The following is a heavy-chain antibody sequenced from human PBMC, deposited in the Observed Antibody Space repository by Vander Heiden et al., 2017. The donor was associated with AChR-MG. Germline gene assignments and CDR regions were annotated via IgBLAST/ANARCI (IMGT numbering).Heavy chain of an antibody. CDR2: ISDSGGST. D-gene: IGHD3-10*01. CDR1: GFACSGYA. J-gene: IGHJ3*02. CDR3: AKGRAGYYGSGPRSAFDI. V-gene: IGHV3-23*01. Sequence: EVQLLASGGGSVQPGGSLRHPCAASGFACSGYALSWVRQAPGKGLEWVSAISDSGGSTSYAASVKGRFTISRDNSKNTVYLQMNSLRAEDTAVYYCAKGRAGYYGSGPRSAFDIWGQGTMVTVSS.